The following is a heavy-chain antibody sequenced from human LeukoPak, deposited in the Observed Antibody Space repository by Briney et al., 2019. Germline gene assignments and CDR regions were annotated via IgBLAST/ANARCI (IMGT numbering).Heavy chain of an antibody. CDR3: AAGGPWDLLKY. V-gene: IGHV1-24*01. J-gene: IGHJ4*02. CDR2: FDPEHGEM. Sequence: VASVKVSCKVSGDTLTELSTHWVRQAPGKGLEWMGGFDPEHGEMIYAQKLQGRVTMTEDRSTDTAYMELSSLRSGDTAVYYCAAGGPWDLLKYWGQGTLVTVSS. CDR1: GDTLTELS. D-gene: IGHD3-9*01.